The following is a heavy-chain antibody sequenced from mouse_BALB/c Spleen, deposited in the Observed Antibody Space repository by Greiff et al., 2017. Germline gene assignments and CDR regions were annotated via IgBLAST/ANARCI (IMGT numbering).Heavy chain of an antibody. CDR1: GFTFSSYA. V-gene: IGHV5-6-5*01. Sequence: VESGGGLVKPGGSLKLSCAASGFTFSSYAMSWVRQTPEKRLEWVASISSGGSTYYPDSVKGRFTISRDNARNILYLQMSSLRSEDTAMYYCARSNYNYFDYWGQGTTLTVSS. J-gene: IGHJ2*01. CDR2: ISSGGST. D-gene: IGHD2-5*01. CDR3: ARSNYNYFDY.